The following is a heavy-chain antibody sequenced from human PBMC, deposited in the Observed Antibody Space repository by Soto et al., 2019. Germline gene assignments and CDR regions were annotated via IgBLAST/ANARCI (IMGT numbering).Heavy chain of an antibody. CDR1: GFTFDNCA. V-gene: IGHV3-23*01. D-gene: IGHD1-1*01. CDR2: IGGGGATT. Sequence: PGGSLRLSCAASGFTFDNCAMGWVRQAPGKGLEWVSFIGGGGATTYYAGSVKGRFTISRDNSKNTVSLQMNSLRAEDTAIYFCVKDQCNDYPLGSRDYWGQGTLATVSS. CDR3: VKDQCNDYPLGSRDY. J-gene: IGHJ4*02.